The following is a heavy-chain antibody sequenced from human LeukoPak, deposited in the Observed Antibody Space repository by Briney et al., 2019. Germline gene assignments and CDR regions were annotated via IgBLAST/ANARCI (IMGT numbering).Heavy chain of an antibody. Sequence: PGGSLRLSCAASGFTFSSYWMSWVRQAPGKGLEWVSAISGSGGSTYYADSVKGRFTISRDNSKNTLYLQMNSLRAEDTAVYYCASTVRGVNRYYFDYWGQGTLVTVSS. J-gene: IGHJ4*02. D-gene: IGHD3-10*01. V-gene: IGHV3-23*01. CDR2: ISGSGGST. CDR1: GFTFSSYW. CDR3: ASTVRGVNRYYFDY.